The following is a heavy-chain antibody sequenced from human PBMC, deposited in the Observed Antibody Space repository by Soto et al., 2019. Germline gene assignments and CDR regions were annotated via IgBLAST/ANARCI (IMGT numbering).Heavy chain of an antibody. V-gene: IGHV1-8*01. CDR3: ARGSDYGYYYGMDV. J-gene: IGHJ6*02. D-gene: IGHD3-10*01. CDR2: MNPNSGNT. Sequence: QVQLVQSGAEVKKPGASVKVSCKASGYTFTSYDINWVRQATGQGLEWMGWMNPNSGNTGYAQKFQGRVTMPRNTSISTDYMELSSLRSEDTAVYYCARGSDYGYYYGMDVWGQGTTVTVSS. CDR1: GYTFTSYD.